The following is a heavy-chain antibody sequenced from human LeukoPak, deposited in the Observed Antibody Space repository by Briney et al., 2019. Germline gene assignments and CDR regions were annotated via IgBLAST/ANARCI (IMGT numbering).Heavy chain of an antibody. Sequence: PSETLSLTCTVSGGSISSNLHYWGWIRQPPGKGLEWIGSIYYRGTTYYNPSLKSRVTISVDTSKNQFSLKLSSVTAADTAVYYCARHARTIDGMDVWGQGTTVTVSS. J-gene: IGHJ6*02. CDR3: ARHARTIDGMDV. V-gene: IGHV4-39*01. CDR2: IYYRGTT. CDR1: GGSISSNLHY. D-gene: IGHD2-2*01.